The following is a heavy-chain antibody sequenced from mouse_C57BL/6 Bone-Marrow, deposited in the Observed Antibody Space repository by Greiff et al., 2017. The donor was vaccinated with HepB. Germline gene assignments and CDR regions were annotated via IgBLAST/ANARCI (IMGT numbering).Heavy chain of an antibody. CDR2: IYPSDSET. CDR3: ARSITNYYAMDY. Sequence: QVHVKQSGAELVRPGSSVKLSCKASGYTFTSYWLDWVKQRPGQGLEWIGNIYPSDSETHYNQKFKDKATLTVDKSSSTAYMQLSSLTSEDSAVYYCARSITNYYAMDYWGQGTSVTVSS. CDR1: GYTFTSYW. V-gene: IGHV1-61*01. J-gene: IGHJ4*01. D-gene: IGHD1-2*01.